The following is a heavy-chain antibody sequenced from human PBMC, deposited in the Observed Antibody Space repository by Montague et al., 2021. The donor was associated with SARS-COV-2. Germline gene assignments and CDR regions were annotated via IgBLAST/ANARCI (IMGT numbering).Heavy chain of an antibody. D-gene: IGHD4-17*01. CDR3: ASELADYGDFDY. CDR2: ISYDGSNK. V-gene: IGHV3-30-3*01. CDR1: GFTFSSYA. Sequence: SLRLSCAASGFTFSSYAMHLVRQAPGKGLEWVAVISYDGSNKYYAYSVKGRFTISRDNSKNTLYLQMNSLRAEDTAVYYCASELADYGDFDYWGQGTLVTVSS. J-gene: IGHJ4*02.